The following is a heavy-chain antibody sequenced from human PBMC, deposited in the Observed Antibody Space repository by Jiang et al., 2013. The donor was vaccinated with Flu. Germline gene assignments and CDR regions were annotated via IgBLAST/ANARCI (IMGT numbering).Heavy chain of an antibody. J-gene: IGHJ4*02. CDR2: INPSSGGT. V-gene: IGHV1-2*02. CDR3: AKIGVDTGRGFGY. Sequence: IHWVRQAPGQGLEWMGWINPSSGGTSFPQKFQGRVTMTRDTSISTAYMEVGSLASDDTAVYYCAKIGVDTGRGFGYWGQGTLLTVSS. D-gene: IGHD5-18*01.